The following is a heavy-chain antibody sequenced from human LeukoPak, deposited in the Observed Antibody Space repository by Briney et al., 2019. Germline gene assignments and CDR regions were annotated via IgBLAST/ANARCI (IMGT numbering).Heavy chain of an antibody. CDR1: GFTLSDYW. Sequence: GGSLRLSCAVSGFTLSDYWMRWVRQAPGKGLEWVAAINKDGSEIQYVNSVKGRFTISRDNTRNSVYLQMTSLGAEDTAVYYCATYTQHFGAPGGADYWGLGTLVTVSS. CDR3: ATYTQHFGAPGGADY. J-gene: IGHJ4*02. CDR2: INKDGSEI. V-gene: IGHV3-7*01. D-gene: IGHD2-8*02.